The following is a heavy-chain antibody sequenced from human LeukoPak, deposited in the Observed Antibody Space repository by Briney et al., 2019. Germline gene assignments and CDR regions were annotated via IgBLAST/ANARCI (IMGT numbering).Heavy chain of an antibody. CDR1: GFTFSSYG. CDR2: IWYDGSNK. CDR3: ARRFRIAAAGMGYYYYYMDV. V-gene: IGHV3-33*01. J-gene: IGHJ6*03. Sequence: PGGSLRLSCAASGFTFSSYGMHWVRQAPGKGLEWVAVIWYDGSNKYYADSVKGRFTISRDNSKNTLYLQMNSLRAEDTAVYYCARRFRIAAAGMGYYYYYMDVWGKGTTVTVSS. D-gene: IGHD6-13*01.